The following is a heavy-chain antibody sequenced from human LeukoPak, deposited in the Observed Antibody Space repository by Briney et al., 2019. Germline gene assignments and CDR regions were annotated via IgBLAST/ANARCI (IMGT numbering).Heavy chain of an antibody. CDR3: ARGRAPRGYYYGSGSYGNWFDP. CDR2: IYYSGRT. J-gene: IGHJ5*02. CDR1: GGSISSSSYY. D-gene: IGHD3-10*01. V-gene: IGHV4-39*01. Sequence: PSETLSLTCTVSGGSISSSSYYWGWIRQPPGKGLEWIGSIYYSGRTYYNPSLKSRVTISVDTSKKQFSLKLSSVTAADTAVYYCARGRAPRGYYYGSGSYGNWFDPWGQGTLVTVSS.